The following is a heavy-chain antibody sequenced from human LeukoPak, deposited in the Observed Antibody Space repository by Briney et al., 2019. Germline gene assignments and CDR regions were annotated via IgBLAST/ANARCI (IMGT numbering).Heavy chain of an antibody. V-gene: IGHV1-69*04. Sequence: ASVKVSCKASGGTFSSYAISWVRQAPGQGLEWMGRIIPIFGIANYAQKFQGRVTITADKSTSTAYMELSSLRSEDTAVYYCARDGPSYYDSSGYEYYFDYWGRGTLVTVSS. CDR3: ARDGPSYYDSSGYEYYFDY. CDR2: IIPIFGIA. CDR1: GGTFSSYA. D-gene: IGHD3-22*01. J-gene: IGHJ4*02.